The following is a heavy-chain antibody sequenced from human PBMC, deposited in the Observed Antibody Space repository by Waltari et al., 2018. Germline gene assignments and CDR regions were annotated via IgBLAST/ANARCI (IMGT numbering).Heavy chain of an antibody. Sequence: QVQLVQSGAEVKKPGASVKVSCRASGYNFTNYAIHWVRQAPGPSLEWRGRINEGNGNTIYSQKFQGRITITRDTSSGTAYMELTSLRSEDTAVYYCARDLPYYDFLSGVGGGYFDPWGQGTLVTVSS. CDR1: GYNFTNYA. CDR3: ARDLPYYDFLSGVGGGYFDP. J-gene: IGHJ5*02. V-gene: IGHV1-3*01. CDR2: INEGNGNT. D-gene: IGHD3-3*01.